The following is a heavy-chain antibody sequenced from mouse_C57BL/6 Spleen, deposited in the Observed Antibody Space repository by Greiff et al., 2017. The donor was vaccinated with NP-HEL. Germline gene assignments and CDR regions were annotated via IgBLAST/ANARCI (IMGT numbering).Heavy chain of an antibody. J-gene: IGHJ2*01. Sequence: VKLQQPGAELVKPGASVKLSCKASGYTFTSYWMHWVKQRPGQGLEWIGMIHPNSGSTNYNEKFKSKATLTVDKSSSTAYMQLSSLTSEDSAVYYCARFGTTVVEEDYFDYWGQGTTLTVSS. CDR2: IHPNSGST. CDR1: GYTFTSYW. D-gene: IGHD1-1*01. CDR3: ARFGTTVVEEDYFDY. V-gene: IGHV1-64*01.